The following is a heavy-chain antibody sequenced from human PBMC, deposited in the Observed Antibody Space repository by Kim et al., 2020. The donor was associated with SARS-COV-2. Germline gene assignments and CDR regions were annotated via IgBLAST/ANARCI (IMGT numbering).Heavy chain of an antibody. J-gene: IGHJ4*02. Sequence: PSLKSRVNRSVDTSKNQFSLKLSSVTAADTAVYYCASWDYYGSGSYYFDYWGQGTLVTVSS. D-gene: IGHD3-10*01. V-gene: IGHV4-34*01. CDR3: ASWDYYGSGSYYFDY.